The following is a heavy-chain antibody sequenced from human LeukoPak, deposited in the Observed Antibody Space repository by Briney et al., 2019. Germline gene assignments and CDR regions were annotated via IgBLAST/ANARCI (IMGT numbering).Heavy chain of an antibody. V-gene: IGHV4-61*01. Sequence: SETLSLTCTVSGGSISSSSYYWSWIRQPPGKGLEWIGYIYYSGSTNYKSSLKSRVTISVDTSKNQFSLKLRSVSAADTAVYYCAREGHSEGVFDYWGQGTLVTVSS. CDR2: IYYSGST. CDR1: GGSISSSSYY. J-gene: IGHJ4*02. D-gene: IGHD2-21*01. CDR3: AREGHSEGVFDY.